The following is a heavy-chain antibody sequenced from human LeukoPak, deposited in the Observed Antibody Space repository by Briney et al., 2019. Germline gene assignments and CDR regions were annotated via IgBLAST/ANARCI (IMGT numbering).Heavy chain of an antibody. V-gene: IGHV4-38-2*02. D-gene: IGHD4-17*01. Sequence: SETLSLTCTVSGGSISSGYYWGWIRQPPGKGLEWIGSIYHSGSTYYNPSLKSRVTISVDTSKNQFSLKLYSVTAADTAVYYCARMPPFGYGDYGWFDPWGQGTLVTVSS. J-gene: IGHJ5*02. CDR2: IYHSGST. CDR3: ARMPPFGYGDYGWFDP. CDR1: GGSISSGYY.